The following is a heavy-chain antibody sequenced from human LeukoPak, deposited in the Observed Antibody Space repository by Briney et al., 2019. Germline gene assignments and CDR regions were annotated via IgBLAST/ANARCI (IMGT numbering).Heavy chain of an antibody. CDR2: IYSGGST. D-gene: IGHD3-10*01. J-gene: IGHJ5*02. V-gene: IGHV3-66*01. CDR3: ARERGFGFDP. CDR1: GFTVSSNI. Sequence: GGPLRLSCAASGFTVSSNIMTWVRQAPGKGLEWVSVIYSGGSTYYADSVKGRFTISRDNSKNTLYLQMNSLRAEDTAVYYCARERGFGFDPWGQGTLVTVSS.